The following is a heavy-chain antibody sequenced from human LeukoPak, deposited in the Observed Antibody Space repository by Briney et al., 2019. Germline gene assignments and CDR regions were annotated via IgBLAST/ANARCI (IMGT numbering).Heavy chain of an antibody. J-gene: IGHJ4*02. CDR1: GYTFTGYY. CDR2: INPNSGGT. CDR3: ASGYYYDSSGANPRSGGDY. Sequence: ASVKVSCKASGYTFTGYYMHWVRQAPGQGLEWMGWINPNSGGTNYAQKFQGRVTMTRDTSISTAYMELRSLRSDDTAVYYCASGYYYDSSGANPRSGGDYWGQGTLVTVSS. D-gene: IGHD3-22*01. V-gene: IGHV1-2*02.